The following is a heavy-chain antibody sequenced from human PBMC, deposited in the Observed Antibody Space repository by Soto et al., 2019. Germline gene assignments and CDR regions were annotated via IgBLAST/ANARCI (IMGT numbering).Heavy chain of an antibody. D-gene: IGHD2-2*01. V-gene: IGHV1-18*01. CDR1: GYTFTDYG. CDR2: ISAYNGNR. Sequence: QVHLVQSGTEVKKPGASVKVSCKASGYTFTDYGISWVRQAPGQGLEWMGWISAYNGNRNYAQKFDDRVTMTTDSSSSRAYMELRSLRPDDTAVHYCARVLKEGIPADVDYWGLGTLVTVSS. CDR3: ARVLKEGIPADVDY. J-gene: IGHJ4*02.